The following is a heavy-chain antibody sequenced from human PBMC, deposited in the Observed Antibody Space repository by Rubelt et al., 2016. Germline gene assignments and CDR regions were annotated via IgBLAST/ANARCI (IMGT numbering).Heavy chain of an antibody. CDR2: IKEDGSEK. J-gene: IGHJ6*02. D-gene: IGHD2-2*01. Sequence: RQAAGEGLEWVANIKEDGSEKYYVDSVKGRFTISRDNARNSLYLQMNSLRAEDTAVYYCARVMGYCSSTSCYAGAYYYYGMDVWGQGTTVTVSS. V-gene: IGHV3-7*03. CDR3: ARVMGYCSSTSCYAGAYYYYGMDV.